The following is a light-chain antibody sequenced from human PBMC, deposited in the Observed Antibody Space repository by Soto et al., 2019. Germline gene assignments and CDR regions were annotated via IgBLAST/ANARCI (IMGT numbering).Light chain of an antibody. CDR3: SSFAVTNNYV. CDR1: SSDVGNYNY. CDR2: EVN. J-gene: IGLJ1*01. Sequence: QSALTQPPSASGSPGQSVTISCIGTSSDVGNYNYVSWYQHHPGKAPKLMIFEVNKRPSGVPARFSGSKSDNTASLTISGLQAEDEADYYSSSFAVTNNYVFGSGTKVTVL. V-gene: IGLV2-8*01.